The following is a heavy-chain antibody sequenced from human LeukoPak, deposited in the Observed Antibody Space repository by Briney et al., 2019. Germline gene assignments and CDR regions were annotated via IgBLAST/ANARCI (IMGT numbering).Heavy chain of an antibody. J-gene: IGHJ5*02. D-gene: IGHD3-9*01. Sequence: SETLSLTCTVSGGSISSYYWSWIRQPAGKGLEWIGRIYTSGSTNYNPSLKSRVTMSVDTSKNQFSLKLSSVTAADTAVYYCARRRILTGYHSRVNWFDPWGQGTLVTVSS. CDR3: ARRRILTGYHSRVNWFDP. CDR1: GGSISSYY. V-gene: IGHV4-4*07. CDR2: IYTSGST.